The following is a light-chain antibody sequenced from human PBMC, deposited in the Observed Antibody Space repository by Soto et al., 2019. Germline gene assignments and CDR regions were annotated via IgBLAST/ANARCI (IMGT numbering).Light chain of an antibody. CDR3: QHYDRSPPVFT. J-gene: IGKJ3*01. V-gene: IGKV3-20*01. CDR2: GAS. Sequence: EIVLTQSPGTLSFSPGERATLSCRASQNVGNSDLAWYQQKPGQAPRLLLYGASRRATGIPDRFSGSGSGTDFTLTISRLEPEDFAVYYCQHYDRSPPVFTFGPGTKVDIK. CDR1: QNVGNSD.